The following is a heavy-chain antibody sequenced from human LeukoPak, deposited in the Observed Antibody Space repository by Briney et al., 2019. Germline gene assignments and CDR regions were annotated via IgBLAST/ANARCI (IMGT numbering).Heavy chain of an antibody. CDR1: GGSISSGDYY. J-gene: IGHJ6*02. CDR2: IYYSGST. D-gene: IGHD2-8*02. CDR3: ARTKTWWGGFYYGMDV. V-gene: IGHV4-30-4*01. Sequence: PSETLSLTCTVSGGSISSGDYYWSWIRQPPGKGLEWIGYIYYSGSTYYNPSLKSRVTISVGTSKNQFSLKLSSVTAADTAVYYCARTKTWWGGFYYGMDVWGQGTTVTVSS.